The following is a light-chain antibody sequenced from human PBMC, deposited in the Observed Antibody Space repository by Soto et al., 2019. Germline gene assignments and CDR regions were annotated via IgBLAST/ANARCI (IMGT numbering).Light chain of an antibody. V-gene: IGLV1-44*01. CDR1: SSNIGRNG. J-gene: IGLJ2*01. Sequence: QSVLTQPPSASWTPGQRITMSCSRSSSNIGRNGVNWYQHVPGTAPKLLIYSNNQCPSGVPDRFSGSKSATSASLAISGLRSEDEADYYCAVWDDSLNAVVFGGGTKLPVL. CDR2: SNN. CDR3: AVWDDSLNAVV.